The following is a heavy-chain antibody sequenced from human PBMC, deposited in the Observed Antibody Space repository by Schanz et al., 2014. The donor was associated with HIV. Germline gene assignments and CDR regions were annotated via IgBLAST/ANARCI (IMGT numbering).Heavy chain of an antibody. J-gene: IGHJ5*02. CDR1: GYLFTNYG. CDR2: VSGYNANT. D-gene: IGHD2-15*01. CDR3: ARDLNRWRDGSEKWFDT. Sequence: QVQLVQSGAEVKKPGASVKVSCKTSGYLFTNYGVNWVRQAPGQGPEWMGWVSGYNANTEFARVFQGRVTMTTDTSASTTYMELTSLRSDDTAMYYCARDLNRWRDGSEKWFDTWGQGTLVTVSS. V-gene: IGHV1-18*01.